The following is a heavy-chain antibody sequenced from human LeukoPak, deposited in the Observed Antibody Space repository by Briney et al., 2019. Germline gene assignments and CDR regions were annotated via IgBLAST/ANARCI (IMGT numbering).Heavy chain of an antibody. Sequence: PGGSLRLSCAASGFTFSSYGMSWVRQAPGKGLEWVSFIYSDNTHYSDSVKGRFTISRDNSKNTLYLQMNSLRAKDTAVYYCARRAGAYSHPYDYWGQGTLVTVSS. D-gene: IGHD4/OR15-4a*01. CDR3: ARRAGAYSHPYDY. CDR1: GFTFSSYG. CDR2: IYSDNT. J-gene: IGHJ4*02. V-gene: IGHV3-53*01.